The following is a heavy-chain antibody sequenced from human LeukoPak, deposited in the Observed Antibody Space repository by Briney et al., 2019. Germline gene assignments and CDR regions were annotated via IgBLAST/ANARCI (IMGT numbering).Heavy chain of an antibody. V-gene: IGHV3-23*01. Sequence: PGGSLRLSCAASGFTFSTYAMNWVRQAPGEGLEWVSAISGSGGSTYYADSVKGRFTISRDNSKNTLYLQMNSLRAEDTAVYYCASKYSSGPYYFDYWGQGTLVTVSS. CDR2: ISGSGGST. D-gene: IGHD6-19*01. CDR3: ASKYSSGPYYFDY. J-gene: IGHJ4*02. CDR1: GFTFSTYA.